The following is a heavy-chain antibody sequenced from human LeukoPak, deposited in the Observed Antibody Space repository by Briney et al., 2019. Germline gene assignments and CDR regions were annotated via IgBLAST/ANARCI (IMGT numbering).Heavy chain of an antibody. CDR1: GFTLSTYA. Sequence: GGSLRLSCAASGFTLSTYAMSWVRQTPGKGLEWVAATSSSDAGTYHADSVRGRFTISRDNSKNTLYLQMNSLRAEDAAVYFCAKAPVTSCRGAYCYPFDSWGQGTLATVSS. V-gene: IGHV3-23*01. CDR3: AKAPVTSCRGAYCYPFDS. J-gene: IGHJ4*02. CDR2: TSSSDAGT. D-gene: IGHD2-21*01.